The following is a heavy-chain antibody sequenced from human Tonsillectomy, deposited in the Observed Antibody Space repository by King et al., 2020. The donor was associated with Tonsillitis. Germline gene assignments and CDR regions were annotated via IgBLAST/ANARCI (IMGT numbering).Heavy chain of an antibody. J-gene: IGHJ4*02. V-gene: IGHV3-23*01. CDR3: AIGGNSDFDY. CDR1: GFTFSSSA. D-gene: IGHD4-23*01. CDR2: ISSRVDYI. Sequence: VQLLESGGGLVQPGGSLRLSCAASGFTFSSSAVSWVRQAPGMGLDWVSTISSRVDYIYYADSVKGRFTISRDNSKNTVYVQMNSLRADDTAVYYCAIGGNSDFDYWGQGTLVTVSS.